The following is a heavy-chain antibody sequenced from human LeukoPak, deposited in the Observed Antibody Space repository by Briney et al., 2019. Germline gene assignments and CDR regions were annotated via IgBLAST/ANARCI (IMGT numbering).Heavy chain of an antibody. CDR2: INHSGST. J-gene: IGHJ4*02. Sequence: NPSETLSLTCAVYGGSFSGYYWSWIRQPPGKGLEWIGEINHSGSTNYNPSLKSRVTISVDTSKNQFSLKLSSVTAADTAVYYCARTATVTTEFDYWGQGTLVTVSS. CDR3: ARTATVTTEFDY. CDR1: GGSFSGYY. V-gene: IGHV4-34*01. D-gene: IGHD4-17*01.